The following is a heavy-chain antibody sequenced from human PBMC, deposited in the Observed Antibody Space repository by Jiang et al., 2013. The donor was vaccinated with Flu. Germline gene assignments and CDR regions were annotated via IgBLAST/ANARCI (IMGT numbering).Heavy chain of an antibody. Sequence: KPTQTLTLTCTFSGFSLSTSGMCVSWIRQPPGKALEWLARIDWDDDKYYSTSLKTRLTISKDTSKNQVVLTMTNMDPVDTATYYCARIIDYYDSSGWYYFDYWGQGTLVTVSS. D-gene: IGHD3-22*01. CDR2: IDWDDDK. CDR3: ARIIDYYDSSGWYYFDY. J-gene: IGHJ4*02. V-gene: IGHV2-70*11. CDR1: GFSLSTSGMC.